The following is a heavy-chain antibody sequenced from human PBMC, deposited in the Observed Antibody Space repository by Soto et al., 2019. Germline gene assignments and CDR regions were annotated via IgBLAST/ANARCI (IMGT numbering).Heavy chain of an antibody. V-gene: IGHV3-23*01. CDR3: AKRATSSWYGGHFDC. CDR1: GFTFSTYA. CDR2: ISGSGGST. Sequence: EVQLLESGGGLVQPGGSLRLSCAASGFTFSTYAMNWVRQAPGKGLEWVSAISGSGGSTYYADSVKGRFTISRNNSKNTLYLQMNSLRSEDTAVYYCAKRATSSWYGGHFDCWGQGTLVTVSS. D-gene: IGHD6-13*01. J-gene: IGHJ4*01.